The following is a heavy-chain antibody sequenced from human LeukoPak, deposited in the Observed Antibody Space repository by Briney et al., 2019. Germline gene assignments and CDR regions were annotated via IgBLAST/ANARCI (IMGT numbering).Heavy chain of an antibody. CDR3: AKDVLDIVVVPAARVYYYYYYMDV. J-gene: IGHJ6*03. CDR1: GFTFSSYS. Sequence: PGGSLRLSCAASGFTFSSYSMIWVRQAPGKGLEWVSAISGSGGSTYYADSVKGRFTISRDNSKNTLYLQMNSLRAEDTAVYYCAKDVLDIVVVPAARVYYYYYYMDVWGKGTTVTVSS. V-gene: IGHV3-23*01. CDR2: ISGSGGST. D-gene: IGHD2-2*01.